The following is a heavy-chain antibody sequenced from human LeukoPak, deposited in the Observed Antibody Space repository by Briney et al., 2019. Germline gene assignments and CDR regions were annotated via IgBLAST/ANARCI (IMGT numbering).Heavy chain of an antibody. CDR2: IYYSGST. D-gene: IGHD5-24*01. J-gene: IGHJ4*02. CDR1: GGSGRYYSFSRYY. Sequence: SETLSLTCTVSGGSGRYYSFSRYYWSWIRQPPGKGLEWIGYIYYSGSTNYNPSLKTRVTISVDTSKNQFSLRLSSVTTADTAVYYCARVLRHSYGYYFESWGQGSLVTVSS. CDR3: ARVLRHSYGYYFES. V-gene: IGHV4-61*01.